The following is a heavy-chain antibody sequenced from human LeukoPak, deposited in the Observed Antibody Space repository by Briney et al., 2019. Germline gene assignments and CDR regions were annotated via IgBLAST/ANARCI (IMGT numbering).Heavy chain of an antibody. J-gene: IGHJ5*02. D-gene: IGHD6-19*01. CDR2: INPSGGST. CDR1: GYTFTSYY. Sequence: ASVKVSCKASGYTFTSYYMHWVRQAPGQGLEWMGIINPSGGSTSYAQKFQGRVTMTRDTSTSTVYMELSSLRSEDTAVYYCASGGIAVAGRYNWFDPWGQGTLVTVSS. CDR3: ASGGIAVAGRYNWFDP. V-gene: IGHV1-46*03.